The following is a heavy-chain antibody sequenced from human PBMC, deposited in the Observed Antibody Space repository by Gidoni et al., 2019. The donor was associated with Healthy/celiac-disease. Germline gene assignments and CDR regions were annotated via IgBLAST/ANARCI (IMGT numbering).Heavy chain of an antibody. V-gene: IGHV3-74*01. CDR2: IYRDGSGT. D-gene: IGHD3-10*01. Sequence: EVQLVESGGGLVQPGGSLRLSCAASGFTFSSYWMHWVLQAPGKGLVWVSRIYRDGSGTTYADSVKGRFTISRDNAKNTVYLQMNSLRADDTAVYYCARGGGVRYWGQGTLVTVSS. CDR3: ARGGGVRY. CDR1: GFTFSSYW. J-gene: IGHJ4*02.